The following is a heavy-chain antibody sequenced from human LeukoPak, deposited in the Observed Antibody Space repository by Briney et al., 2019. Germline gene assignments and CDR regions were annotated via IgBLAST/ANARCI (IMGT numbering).Heavy chain of an antibody. V-gene: IGHV3-74*01. J-gene: IGHJ4*02. D-gene: IGHD3-3*01. CDR3: ANLHGVVITTKSAY. CDR2: INSDGSIT. Sequence: PGGSLRLSCAASGFTFSSYWMHWVRQAPGKGLVWVSRINSDGSITIYADSVKGLFTISRDNSKNTLYLQMNSLRAEDAAVYYCANLHGVVITTKSAYWGQGTLVTVSS. CDR1: GFTFSSYW.